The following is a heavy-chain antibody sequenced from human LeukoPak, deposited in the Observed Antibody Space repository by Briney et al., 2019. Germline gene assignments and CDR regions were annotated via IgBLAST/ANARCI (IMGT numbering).Heavy chain of an antibody. D-gene: IGHD4-23*01. CDR3: ARVYGGNSSNFDY. CDR1: GGSFSGYY. V-gene: IGHV4-34*01. J-gene: IGHJ4*02. Sequence: PSETLSLTCAAYGGSFSGYYWSWIRQPPGKGLEWIGEINHSGSTNYNPSLKSRVTISVDTSKNQFSLKLSSVTAADTAVYYCARVYGGNSSNFDYWGQGTLATVSS. CDR2: INHSGST.